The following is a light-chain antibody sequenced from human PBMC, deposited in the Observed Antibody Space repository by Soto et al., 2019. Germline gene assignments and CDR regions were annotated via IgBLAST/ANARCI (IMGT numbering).Light chain of an antibody. Sequence: QSALTQPASVSGSPGQSITISCTGTSSDGGGYNYVSWYQQHPGKAPKLMIYDVSNRPSGVSNRVSGSKSGNTASLTISGLQAEDEGEYYCSSYTSSSTLVVFGGGTKLTVL. CDR2: DVS. CDR1: SSDGGGYNY. V-gene: IGLV2-14*01. CDR3: SSYTSSSTLVV. J-gene: IGLJ2*01.